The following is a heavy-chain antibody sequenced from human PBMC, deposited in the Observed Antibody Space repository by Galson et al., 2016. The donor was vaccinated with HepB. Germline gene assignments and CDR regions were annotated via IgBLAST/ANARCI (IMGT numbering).Heavy chain of an antibody. CDR3: ARGGGGFLQWPHGFDI. D-gene: IGHD3-3*01. J-gene: IGHJ3*02. CDR2: IYHSGST. Sequence: SETQSLTCAVSGGSISSSNWWSWVRQPPGKGLEWIGEIYHSGSTNYNPSLKSRVTISIDNSKNQFSLKLNSVTAADTAVYSCARGGGGFLQWPHGFDIWGQGTMVTVSS. CDR1: GGSISSSNW. V-gene: IGHV4-4*02.